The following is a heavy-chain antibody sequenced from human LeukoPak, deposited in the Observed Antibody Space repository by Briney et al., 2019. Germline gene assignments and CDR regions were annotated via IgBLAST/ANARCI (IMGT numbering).Heavy chain of an antibody. CDR3: ATVKRDCSGGTCYSYDY. J-gene: IGHJ4*02. CDR1: RFTFNTYA. Sequence: GGSLRLSCVASRFTFNTYAVNWVRQAPGKGLEWVSAISSNGDITYYADSVRGRFTISRDNSKNTVFLQMNSLRADDMAVYYCATVKRDCSGGTCYSYDYWGQGTLVTVSS. D-gene: IGHD2-15*01. V-gene: IGHV3-23*01. CDR2: ISSNGDIT.